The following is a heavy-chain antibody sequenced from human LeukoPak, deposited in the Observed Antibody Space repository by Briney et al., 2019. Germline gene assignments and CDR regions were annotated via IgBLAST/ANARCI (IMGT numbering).Heavy chain of an antibody. D-gene: IGHD2-15*01. Sequence: GGTLRLSCAASGSTFSSYGMSWVRQAPGKGLEWVSSISTSSSYIYYADSVKGRFTISRDNARNSLYLQMNTLRAEDTAVYSCARGADGVSSNSRGWFDPWGQGTLVTVSS. J-gene: IGHJ5*02. CDR3: ARGADGVSSNSRGWFDP. CDR1: GSTFSSYG. V-gene: IGHV3-21*01. CDR2: ISTSSSYI.